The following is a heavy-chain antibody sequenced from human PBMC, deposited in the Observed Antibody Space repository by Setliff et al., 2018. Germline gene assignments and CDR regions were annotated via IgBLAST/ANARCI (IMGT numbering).Heavy chain of an antibody. CDR1: GYSFTKYW. Sequence: PGESLTISCKAAGYSFTKYWIGWVRQMPGKGLEWMGIIDPADSDTTYSPSFQGQVTISAGKSIGTAYLQWSSLKASDTAIYYCARRGWGSSSGDCYSPKGCYYYYMDVWGKGTTVTVSS. J-gene: IGHJ6*03. D-gene: IGHD2-21*02. CDR2: IDPADSDT. CDR3: ARRGWGSSSGDCYSPKGCYYYYMDV. V-gene: IGHV5-51*01.